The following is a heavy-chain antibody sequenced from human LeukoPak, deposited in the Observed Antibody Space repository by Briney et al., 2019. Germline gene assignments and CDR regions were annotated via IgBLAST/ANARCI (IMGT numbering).Heavy chain of an antibody. CDR2: IYWDDDK. J-gene: IGHJ4*02. Sequence: ESGPTLVKPPQTLTLTCTFSGFSLSTSGVGVGWIRQPPGKALEWLALIYWDDDKRYSPSLKSRLTITKDTSKNQVVLTMTNMDPVDTATYYCAHVRTIFGVVTPLGADYWGQGTLVTVSS. V-gene: IGHV2-5*02. CDR1: GFSLSTSGVG. D-gene: IGHD3-3*01. CDR3: AHVRTIFGVVTPLGADY.